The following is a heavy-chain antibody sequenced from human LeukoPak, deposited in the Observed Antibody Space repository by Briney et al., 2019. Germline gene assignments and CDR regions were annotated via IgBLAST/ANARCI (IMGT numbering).Heavy chain of an antibody. CDR2: IYYSAST. V-gene: IGHV4-59*08. D-gene: IGHD2-21*02. Sequence: PSETLSLTCTVSGGSVSSYYWSWIRQPPGKGLEWIAYIYYSASTKYNPSLKSRVTISLDRSENQFSLKLRSVTAADTAVYYCARLQVHCGGDCYTRWFDPWGQGTLVTVSS. CDR3: ARLQVHCGGDCYTRWFDP. CDR1: GGSVSSYY. J-gene: IGHJ5*02.